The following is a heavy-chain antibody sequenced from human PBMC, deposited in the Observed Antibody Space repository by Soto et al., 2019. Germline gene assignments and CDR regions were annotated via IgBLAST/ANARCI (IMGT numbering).Heavy chain of an antibody. CDR1: GGSISSGGYS. J-gene: IGHJ5*02. V-gene: IGHV4-30-2*01. D-gene: IGHD6-13*01. CDR3: ARAGGLAAAGWFDT. CDR2: IYHSVST. Sequence: SETLSLTCAVSGGSISSGGYSCSWILHPPGKGLEWIGYIYHSVSTYYNPSLKSRVTISVDRSKNQFHLKLSSVTAADTAVYYCARAGGLAAAGWFDTWGQGTLVTVSS.